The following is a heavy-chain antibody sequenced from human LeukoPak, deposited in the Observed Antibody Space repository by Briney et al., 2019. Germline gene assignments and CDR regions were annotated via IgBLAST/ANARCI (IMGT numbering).Heavy chain of an antibody. D-gene: IGHD6-13*01. CDR3: AREGSSWYNVYFDY. CDR2: IYTSGST. Sequence: SETLSLTCTVSGGSISSYHWSWIRQPAGKGLEWIGRIYTSGSTNYNPSLKSRVTMSVDTSKNQFSLKLSSVTAADTAVYYCAREGSSWYNVYFDYWGQGTLVTVSS. J-gene: IGHJ4*02. CDR1: GGSISSYH. V-gene: IGHV4-4*07.